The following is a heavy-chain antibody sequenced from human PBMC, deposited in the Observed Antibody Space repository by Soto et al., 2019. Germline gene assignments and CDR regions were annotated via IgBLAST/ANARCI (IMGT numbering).Heavy chain of an antibody. CDR3: ARDILDYDILTGYGRPDAFDI. CDR1: GYTFTSYG. J-gene: IGHJ3*02. D-gene: IGHD3-9*01. CDR2: ISAYNGST. V-gene: IGHV1-18*01. Sequence: QVQLVQSGAEVKKPGASVKVSCKASGYTFTSYGISWVRQAPGQGLEWMGWISAYNGSTNYAQKLQGRVTMTTDTSTSTAYMELRSLRSDDTAVYYCARDILDYDILTGYGRPDAFDIWGQGTMVTVSS.